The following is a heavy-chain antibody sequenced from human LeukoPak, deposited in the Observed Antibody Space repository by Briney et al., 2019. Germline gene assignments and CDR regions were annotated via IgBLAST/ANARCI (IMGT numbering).Heavy chain of an antibody. V-gene: IGHV1-2*06. CDR1: GYTFTGYY. Sequence: GASVKVSCKASGYTFTGYYMHWVRQAPGQGLEWMGRINPNGGGTNYAQKFQGRVTMTRDTSISTAYMELSRLRSDDTAVYYCARINQLRLNFDYWGQGTLVGVSS. CDR2: INPNGGGT. CDR3: ARINQLRLNFDY. D-gene: IGHD2-2*01. J-gene: IGHJ4*02.